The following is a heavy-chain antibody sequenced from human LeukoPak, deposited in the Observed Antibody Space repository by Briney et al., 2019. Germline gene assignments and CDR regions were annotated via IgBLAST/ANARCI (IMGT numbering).Heavy chain of an antibody. D-gene: IGHD6-13*01. V-gene: IGHV4-59*11. CDR1: GGSISNHY. CDR3: ARIPPPADSWPIDY. J-gene: IGHJ4*02. CDR2: IYYRGST. Sequence: SETLSLTCTVSGGSISNHYWSWIRQPPGEGLEWIGFIYYRGSTNYNPSLKSRVTISVDTSKNQFSLKLRSVTAADTAVYYCARIPPPADSWPIDYWGQGTLVTVSS.